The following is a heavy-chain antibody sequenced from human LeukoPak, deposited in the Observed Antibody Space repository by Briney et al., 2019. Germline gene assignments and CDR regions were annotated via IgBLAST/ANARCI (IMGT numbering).Heavy chain of an antibody. CDR2: IYHSGST. J-gene: IGHJ4*02. V-gene: IGHV4-30-2*01. D-gene: IGHD2-15*01. CDR1: GASISSGGYS. CDR3: ARGITTPFDY. Sequence: SETLSLTCAVSGASISSGGYSWSWIRQPPGKGLEWIGYIYHSGSTYYNPSLKSRVTISVDRSKNQFSLKLSSVTAADTAVYYCARGITTPFDYWGQGTLVTVSS.